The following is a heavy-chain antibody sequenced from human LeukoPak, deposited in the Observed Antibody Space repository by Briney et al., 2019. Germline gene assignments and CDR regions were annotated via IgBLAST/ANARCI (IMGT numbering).Heavy chain of an antibody. Sequence: SETLSLTCTVSGGSISSSSYYWGWIRQPPGNGLEWIGSIYYSGSTYYNPSLKSRVTISVDTSKNQFSLKLSSVTAADTAVYYCVVVVVPAAISNYYYYMDVWGKGTTVTISS. CDR2: IYYSGST. D-gene: IGHD2-2*02. CDR1: GGSISSSSYY. J-gene: IGHJ6*03. CDR3: VVVVVPAAISNYYYYMDV. V-gene: IGHV4-39*01.